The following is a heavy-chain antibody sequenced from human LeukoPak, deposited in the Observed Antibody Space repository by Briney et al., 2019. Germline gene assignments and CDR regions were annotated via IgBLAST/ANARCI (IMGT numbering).Heavy chain of an antibody. D-gene: IGHD3-9*01. J-gene: IGHJ6*02. V-gene: IGHV3-30*04. CDR3: GRGTTYYDILTGYYYYYGMDV. Sequence: GGSLRLSCAASGFTFSSYDMRWVRQAPGKGLEWVSDISYIGRNKYYADSVKGRFTISRDNSKNTLYLQMNSLRAEDTAVYYCGRGTTYYDILTGYYYYYGMDVWGQGTTVTVSS. CDR1: GFTFSSYD. CDR2: ISYIGRNK.